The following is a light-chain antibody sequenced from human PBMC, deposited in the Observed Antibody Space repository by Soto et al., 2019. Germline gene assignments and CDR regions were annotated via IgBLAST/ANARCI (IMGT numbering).Light chain of an antibody. Sequence: QSALTQPPSVSGSPGQSVTISCTGTSSDVGSYNRVSWYQQPPGTAPKLMIYEVSNRPSGVPDRFSGSMSGNTASLTISVLQPEDESDYYCSSYTSSSTLLFGGGTELTVL. J-gene: IGLJ2*01. CDR1: SSDVGSYNR. CDR3: SSYTSSSTLL. V-gene: IGLV2-18*02. CDR2: EVS.